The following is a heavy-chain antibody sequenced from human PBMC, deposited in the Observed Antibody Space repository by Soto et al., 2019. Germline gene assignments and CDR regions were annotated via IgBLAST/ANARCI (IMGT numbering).Heavy chain of an antibody. Sequence: QVQLVESGGGVVQPGRSLRLSCAASGFTFSSYGMHWVRQAPGKGLEWVGVITYGGSNKFYADSVKGRYTISRENAKNTLYLQMNSLRAEDAAVYYCAKDVLESLPGDAFDIWGQGTMVTVSS. V-gene: IGHV3-30*18. D-gene: IGHD3-3*01. CDR3: AKDVLESLPGDAFDI. CDR2: ITYGGSNK. J-gene: IGHJ3*02. CDR1: GFTFSSYG.